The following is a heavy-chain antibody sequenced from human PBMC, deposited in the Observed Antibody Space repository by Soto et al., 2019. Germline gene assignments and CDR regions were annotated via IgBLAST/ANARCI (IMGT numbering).Heavy chain of an antibody. CDR1: GFTVSSNY. CDR3: ARDPGVLRFLEWTIDVMDV. V-gene: IGHV3-53*01. D-gene: IGHD3-3*01. Sequence: GGSLRLSCAASGFTVSSNYMSWVRQAPGKGLEWVSVIYSGGSTYYADSVKGRFTISRDNSKNTLYLQMNSLRAEDTAVYYCARDPGVLRFLEWTIDVMDVWGQGTTVTVYS. J-gene: IGHJ6*02. CDR2: IYSGGST.